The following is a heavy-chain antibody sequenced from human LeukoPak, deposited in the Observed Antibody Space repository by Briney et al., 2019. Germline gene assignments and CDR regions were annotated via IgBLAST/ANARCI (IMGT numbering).Heavy chain of an antibody. V-gene: IGHV3-30*02. CDR3: ARGGKIALAGTRSPQYFQH. Sequence: GGSLRLSCAASGFTFSSYSMNWVRQAPGKGLEWVAFIRYDGSNKYYADSVKGRFTISRDNSKNTLYLQMNSLRPEDTAVYYCARGGKIALAGTRSPQYFQHWGQGTLVTVSS. J-gene: IGHJ1*01. CDR2: IRYDGSNK. D-gene: IGHD6-19*01. CDR1: GFTFSSYS.